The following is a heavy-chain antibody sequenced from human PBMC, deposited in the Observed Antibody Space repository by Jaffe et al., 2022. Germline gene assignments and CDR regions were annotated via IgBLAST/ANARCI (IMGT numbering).Heavy chain of an antibody. V-gene: IGHV4-4*02. CDR3: ARDKVVVAAIGLSYYFDY. Sequence: QVQLQESGPGLVKPSGTLSLTCAVSGGSISSSNWWSWVRQPPGKGLEWIGEIYHSGSTNYNPSLKSRVTISVDKSKNQFSLKLSSVTAADTAVYYCARDKVVVAAIGLSYYFDYWGQGTLVTVSS. CDR1: GGSISSSNW. CDR2: IYHSGST. J-gene: IGHJ4*02. D-gene: IGHD2-15*01.